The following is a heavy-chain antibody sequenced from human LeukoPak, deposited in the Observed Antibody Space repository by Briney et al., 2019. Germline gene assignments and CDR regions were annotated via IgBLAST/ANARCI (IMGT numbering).Heavy chain of an antibody. CDR1: GYTFTSYG. J-gene: IGHJ4*02. CDR3: ARPTEEMATINSYFHY. CDR2: IIPIFGTA. Sequence: ASVTVSCKASGYTFTSYGISWVRQAPGQGLEWMGGIIPIFGTANYAQKFQGRVTITADESTSTTYMELSSLRSEDTAVYYCARPTEEMATINSYFHYWGQGTLVTVSS. D-gene: IGHD5-24*01. V-gene: IGHV1-69*13.